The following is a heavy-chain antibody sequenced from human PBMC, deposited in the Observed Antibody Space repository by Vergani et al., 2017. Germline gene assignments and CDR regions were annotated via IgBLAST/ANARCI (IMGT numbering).Heavy chain of an antibody. D-gene: IGHD2-2*01. CDR3: AKDRQDIVVVPAAMPYYYYGMDV. CDR1: GFTFSSYC. V-gene: IGHV3-30*02. Sequence: QVQLVESGGGVVQPGGSLRLSCAASGFTFSSYCMHWVRQAPGKGLEWVAFIRYDGSNKYYADSVKGRFTISRDNSKNTLYLQMNSLRAEDTAVYYCAKDRQDIVVVPAAMPYYYYGMDVWGQGTTVTVSS. CDR2: IRYDGSNK. J-gene: IGHJ6*02.